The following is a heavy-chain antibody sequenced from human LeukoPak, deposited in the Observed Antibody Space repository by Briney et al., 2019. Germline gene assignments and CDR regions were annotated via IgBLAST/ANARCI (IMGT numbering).Heavy chain of an antibody. V-gene: IGHV6-1*01. Sequence: SQTLSLTCSISADSVSSNSAAWNWIRQSPSKGLEWLGRTYYRSNWYNDYEVSVKSRITINPDTSKNQFSLQLNSVTPEDTAVYYGERDSGIGQGGFDYWGQGTLVTVSS. CDR3: ERDSGIGQGGFDY. CDR2: TYYRSNWYN. CDR1: ADSVSSNSAA. J-gene: IGHJ4*02. D-gene: IGHD2-15*01.